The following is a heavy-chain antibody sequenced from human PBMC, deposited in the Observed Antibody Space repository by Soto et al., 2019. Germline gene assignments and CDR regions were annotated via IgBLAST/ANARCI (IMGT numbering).Heavy chain of an antibody. D-gene: IGHD3-10*01. V-gene: IGHV3-7*05. CDR2: IKQDGSEK. CDR1: GFTFSSYW. Sequence: GGSLRLSCAASGFTFSSYWMSWVRQAPGKGLEWVANIKQDGSEKYYVDSVKGRFTISRDNAKNSLYLQMNSLRAEDTAVYYCAREGGILLWFGEYDYWGQGTLVTVSS. J-gene: IGHJ4*02. CDR3: AREGGILLWFGEYDY.